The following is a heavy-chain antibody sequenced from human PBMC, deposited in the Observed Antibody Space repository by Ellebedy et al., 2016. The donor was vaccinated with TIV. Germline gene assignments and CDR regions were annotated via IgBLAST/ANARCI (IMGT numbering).Heavy chain of an antibody. CDR2: ISGSGGST. V-gene: IGHV3-23*01. Sequence: GESLKISCAASGFTFSSYAMSWVRQAPGKGLEWVSGISGSGGSTYYADSVKGRFTISRDNSKNTLYLQMNSLRAEDTALYYCAKDTWFGESDYWGQGTLVTVSS. D-gene: IGHD3-10*01. CDR3: AKDTWFGESDY. J-gene: IGHJ4*02. CDR1: GFTFSSYA.